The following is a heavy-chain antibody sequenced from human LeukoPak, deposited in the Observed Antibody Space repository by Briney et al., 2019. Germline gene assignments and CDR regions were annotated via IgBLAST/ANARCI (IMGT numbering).Heavy chain of an antibody. CDR1: GDSVSSDSAT. J-gene: IGHJ4*02. CDR2: TYYRSKWYT. CDR3: ARGVIRHLDR. Sequence: SQTLSLTCAISGDSVSSDSATWNWIRQSPSRGLEWLGRTYYRSKWYTDYAISVHSRITINPDTSKNQLPLQLNSVTPEDTAVYYCARGVIRHLDRWGQGTQVTVSS. D-gene: IGHD3/OR15-3a*01. V-gene: IGHV6-1*01.